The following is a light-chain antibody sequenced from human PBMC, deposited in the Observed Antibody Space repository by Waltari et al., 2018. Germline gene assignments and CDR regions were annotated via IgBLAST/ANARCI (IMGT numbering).Light chain of an antibody. V-gene: IGLV1-44*01. CDR2: SNT. CDR3: APWDDSLNGWV. Sequence: QSVLTQPPSASGTPGQRVPISRSGSSSHIARNTLTWYQQPPGAAPKLLIYSNTQRPSGVPDRFSGSKSGTSASLAIDGLQSEDEADYYCAPWDDSLNGWVFGGGTKLTVL. CDR1: SSHIARNT. J-gene: IGLJ3*02.